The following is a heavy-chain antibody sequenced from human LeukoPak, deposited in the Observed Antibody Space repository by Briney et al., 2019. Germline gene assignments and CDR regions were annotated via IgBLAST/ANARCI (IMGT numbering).Heavy chain of an antibody. Sequence: PSQTLSPTCTVAGGSISSYYWSWIRQPPGKGLEWIGRIYTSGSTNYNPSLKSRVTISVDTSKNQFSLKLSSVTAADTAVYYCARENRGREAGVPYYFDYWGQGTLVTVSS. D-gene: IGHD3-10*01. V-gene: IGHV4-4*07. CDR1: GGSISSYY. CDR3: ARENRGREAGVPYYFDY. J-gene: IGHJ4*02. CDR2: IYTSGST.